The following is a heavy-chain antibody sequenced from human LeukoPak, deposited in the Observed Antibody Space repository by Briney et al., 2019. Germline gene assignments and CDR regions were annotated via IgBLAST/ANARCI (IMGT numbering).Heavy chain of an antibody. D-gene: IGHD6-19*01. V-gene: IGHV3-11*05. CDR3: ARVRKYSSGWYDAFDI. J-gene: IGHJ3*02. CDR2: ISSSSSYT. CDR1: GFTFSDYY. Sequence: GGSLRLSCAASGFTFSDYYMSWIRQAPGKGLEWVSYISSSSSYTNYADSVKGRFTISRDNAKNSLYLQMNSLRAEDAAVYYCARVRKYSSGWYDAFDIWGQGTMVTVSS.